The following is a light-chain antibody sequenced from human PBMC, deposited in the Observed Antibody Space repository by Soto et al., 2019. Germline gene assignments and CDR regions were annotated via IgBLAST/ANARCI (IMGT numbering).Light chain of an antibody. CDR3: CSYAGSSTLV. V-gene: IGLV2-23*01. CDR1: SSDVGSYNL. CDR2: ECS. J-gene: IGLJ3*02. Sequence: QSALTQPASVSGSPGQSITISCTGTSSDVGSYNLVSWYQQHPGKAPKLMIYECSKRPSGVSNRFSGSKSGNTASLTISGLQAEDEADYYCCSYAGSSTLVFGGGTKLTV.